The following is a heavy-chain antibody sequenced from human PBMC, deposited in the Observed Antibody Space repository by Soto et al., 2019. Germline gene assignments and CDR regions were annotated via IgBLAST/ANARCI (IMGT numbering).Heavy chain of an antibody. Sequence: GGSLRLSCSASGFTFSSYAMHWVRQAPGKGLEYVSAISSNGGSTYYADSVKGRFTISRDNAKNSLYLQMNSLRTEDTAFYYCVRAPGYCNNTSCFYSFDYWGQGALVTAPQ. J-gene: IGHJ4*02. CDR2: ISSNGGST. CDR1: GFTFSSYA. CDR3: VRAPGYCNNTSCFYSFDY. V-gene: IGHV3-64*04. D-gene: IGHD2-2*01.